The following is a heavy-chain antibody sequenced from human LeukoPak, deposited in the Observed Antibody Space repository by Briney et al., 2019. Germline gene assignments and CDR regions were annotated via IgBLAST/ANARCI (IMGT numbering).Heavy chain of an antibody. CDR2: IASETYGGTA. D-gene: IGHD6-13*01. CDR3: AKVLSSSWYYFDY. Sequence: GVLRLSCTASGFTFGDYAMTWVRQAPGKGLEWVGFIASETYGGTAEYAASVKGRFTISRDDSKSIAYLQMNSLRAEDTAVYYCAKVLSSSWYYFDYWGQGTLVTVSS. CDR1: GFTFGDYA. J-gene: IGHJ4*02. V-gene: IGHV3-49*04.